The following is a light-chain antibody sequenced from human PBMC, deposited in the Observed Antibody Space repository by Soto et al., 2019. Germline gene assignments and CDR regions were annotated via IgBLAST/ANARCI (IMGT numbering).Light chain of an antibody. V-gene: IGLV2-14*01. CDR3: SSYTTISPHVV. CDR2: DVS. J-gene: IGLJ2*01. CDR1: SSDVGGYNY. Sequence: QSALTQPASVSGSPGQSITISCTGTSSDVGGYNYVSWYQQHPGKAPKLMIYDVSNRPSGVSNRFSGSKSGNTASLTISGLQAEDETDYYCSSYTTISPHVVFGGRTKLTVL.